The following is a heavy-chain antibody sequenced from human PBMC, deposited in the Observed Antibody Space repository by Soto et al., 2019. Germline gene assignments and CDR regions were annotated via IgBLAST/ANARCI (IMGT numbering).Heavy chain of an antibody. CDR2: MNPNGGNT. Sequence: ASVKVSFKASGYTFTSYDINWVRQATGQGLEWMGWMNPNGGNTGYAQKFQGRVTMTRNTSISTAYMELSSLRSEDTAVYYCARVQLRYFDWRDYWGQGTLVTVSS. CDR1: GYTFTSYD. D-gene: IGHD3-9*01. V-gene: IGHV1-8*01. J-gene: IGHJ4*02. CDR3: ARVQLRYFDWRDY.